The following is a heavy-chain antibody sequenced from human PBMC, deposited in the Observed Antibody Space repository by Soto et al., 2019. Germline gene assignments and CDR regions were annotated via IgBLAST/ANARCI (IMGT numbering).Heavy chain of an antibody. V-gene: IGHV4-59*01. CDR3: ARDFVRFPHFRYGMDV. CDR1: GGSITSYH. CDR2: TSYTGNT. D-gene: IGHD2-21*01. J-gene: IGHJ6*02. Sequence: PSETLSLTCIVSGGSITSYHWSWIRQFPGKGLEWIAYTSYTGNTNYNPSLQSRVTISVDTSKNQFSLKLSSVTAADTAVYYCARDFVRFPHFRYGMDVWGQGTTVTVS.